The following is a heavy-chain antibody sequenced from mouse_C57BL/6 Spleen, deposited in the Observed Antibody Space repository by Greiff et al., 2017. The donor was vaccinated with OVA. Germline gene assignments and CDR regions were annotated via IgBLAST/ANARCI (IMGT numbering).Heavy chain of an antibody. D-gene: IGHD3-1*01. Sequence: EVQLQQSGPVLVKPGASVKMSCKASGYTFTDYYMNWVKQSHGKSLEWIGVINPYNGGTSYNQKFKGKATLTVDKSSSTAYMELNSLTSEDSAVYYCARSGDFLFDYWGQGTTLTVSS. CDR2: INPYNGGT. J-gene: IGHJ2*01. CDR1: GYTFTDYY. CDR3: ARSGDFLFDY. V-gene: IGHV1-19*01.